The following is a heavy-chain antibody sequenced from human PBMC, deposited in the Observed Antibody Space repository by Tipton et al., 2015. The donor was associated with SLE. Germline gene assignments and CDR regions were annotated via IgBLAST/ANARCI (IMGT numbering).Heavy chain of an antibody. Sequence: TLSLTCTVSGGSISSSSYYWGWIRQPPGKGLTWIGDINHGGSTNYNPSLESRLTISVDTSKKQFSLKMRSVTAADTAVYYCARGAPRLYYDYHMDVWGKGTPVTVSS. CDR1: GGSISSSSYY. D-gene: IGHD6-19*01. V-gene: IGHV4-39*07. CDR3: ARGAPRLYYDYHMDV. J-gene: IGHJ6*03. CDR2: INHGGST.